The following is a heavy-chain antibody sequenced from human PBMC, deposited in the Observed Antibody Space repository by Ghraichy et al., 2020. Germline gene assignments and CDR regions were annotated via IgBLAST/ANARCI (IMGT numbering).Heavy chain of an antibody. J-gene: IGHJ6*02. CDR1: GFSFSGYS. CDR2: ITSSSRTK. CDR3: ARGSRVVRFYYYDGMDV. V-gene: IGHV3-48*02. Sequence: GGSLRLSCVGSGFSFSGYSMNWVRQSPGKGLEWVSYITSSSRTKSYADSVKGRFTISRDNAQNSLYLQMNSLRDEDTAVYYCARGSRVVRFYYYDGMDVWRQGTTVTVSS. D-gene: IGHD4-23*01.